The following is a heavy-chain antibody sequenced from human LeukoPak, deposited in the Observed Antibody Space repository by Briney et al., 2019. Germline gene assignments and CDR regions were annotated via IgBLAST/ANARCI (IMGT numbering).Heavy chain of an antibody. CDR1: GGSISSYY. V-gene: IGHV4-59*12. CDR3: ARVVDDILTGFDY. J-gene: IGHJ4*02. CDR2: IYYSGST. D-gene: IGHD3-9*01. Sequence: SETLSLTCTVSGGSISSYYWSWIRQPPGKGLEWIGYIYYSGSTNYNPSLKSRVTISVDTSKNQFSLKLSSVTAADTAVYYCARVVDDILTGFDYWGQGTLVTVSS.